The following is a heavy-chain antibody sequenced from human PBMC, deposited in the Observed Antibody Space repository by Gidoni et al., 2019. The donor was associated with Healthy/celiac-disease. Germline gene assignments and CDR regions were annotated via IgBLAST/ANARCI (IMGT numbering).Heavy chain of an antibody. CDR2: ISYDGSNK. Sequence: QVQLVESGGGVVQPGRSLRLSCAASGFSFSSYGMHWVRPAPGKGLEWVAVISYDGSNKYYAESVKGRFTISRDNSKNTLYLQMNSLRAEDTAVYYCAKDAYDSSGYPDDAFDIWGQGTMVTVSS. V-gene: IGHV3-30*18. J-gene: IGHJ3*02. D-gene: IGHD3-22*01. CDR3: AKDAYDSSGYPDDAFDI. CDR1: GFSFSSYG.